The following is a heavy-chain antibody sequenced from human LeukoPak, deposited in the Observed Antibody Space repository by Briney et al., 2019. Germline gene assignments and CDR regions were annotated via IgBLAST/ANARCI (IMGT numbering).Heavy chain of an antibody. J-gene: IGHJ5*02. CDR3: ARGVGSTSSNWFDP. D-gene: IGHD2/OR15-2a*01. CDR2: MYSSGST. V-gene: IGHV4-61*02. CDR1: GGSISSGSYY. Sequence: PSETLSLTCTVSGGSISSGSYYWSWMRQPAGKGLEWIGRMYSSGSTNYNPSLKIRVTMSVDTSKNQFSLKLSSVTAADTAVYYCARGVGSTSSNWFDPWGQGTLVTVSS.